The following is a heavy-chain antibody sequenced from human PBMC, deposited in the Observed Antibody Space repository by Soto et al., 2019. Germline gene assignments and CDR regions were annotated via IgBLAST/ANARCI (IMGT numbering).Heavy chain of an antibody. CDR2: IIPIFGTA. D-gene: IGHD3-22*01. CDR3: ARDPNSYYYDSSGSLAFDY. CDR1: GGTFSRYA. Sequence: SVKVSCKASGGTFSRYAIIWVRQAPGQGLEWMGGIIPIFGTANYAQKFQGRVTITADESTSTAYMELSSLRSEDTAVYYCARDPNSYYYDSSGSLAFDYWGQGTLVTVSS. V-gene: IGHV1-69*13. J-gene: IGHJ4*02.